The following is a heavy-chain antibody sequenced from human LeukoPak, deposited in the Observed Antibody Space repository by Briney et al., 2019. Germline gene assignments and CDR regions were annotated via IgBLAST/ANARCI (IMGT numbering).Heavy chain of an antibody. D-gene: IGHD2-15*01. CDR3: ARNGGHTVVDY. V-gene: IGHV3-48*03. J-gene: IGHJ4*02. CDR2: ISSSSSTI. Sequence: GGSLRLSCAASGFTFSSYEMNWVRQAPGKGLEWVSYISSSSSTIYYADSVKGRFTISRDNAKNSLYLQMNSLRAEDTAVYYCARNGGHTVVDYWGQGTLVTVSS. CDR1: GFTFSSYE.